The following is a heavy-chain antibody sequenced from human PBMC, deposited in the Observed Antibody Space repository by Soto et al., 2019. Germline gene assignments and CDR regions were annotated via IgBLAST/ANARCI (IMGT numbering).Heavy chain of an antibody. CDR2: INPNSGAT. D-gene: IGHD5-12*01. CDR1: GYSFSQYY. V-gene: IGHV1-2*02. CDR3: ARESGGATATLDYYYFYMDV. J-gene: IGHJ6*03. Sequence: QVQLVQSGAEVEKPGASVTVSCKASGYSFSQYYLHWVRQAPGQGPEWMGWINPNSGATKYAQKLQGRVTMTRDTSVRTAFMELKWLQSDDTAVYYCARESGGATATLDYYYFYMDVWGRGTTVTVSS.